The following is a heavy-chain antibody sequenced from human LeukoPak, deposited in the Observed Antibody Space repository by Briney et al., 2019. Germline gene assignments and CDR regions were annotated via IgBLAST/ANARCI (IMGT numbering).Heavy chain of an antibody. D-gene: IGHD3-10*01. CDR2: INHSGSA. CDR1: GGSISTSY. V-gene: IGHV4-59*01. Sequence: SETLSLTCTVSGGSISTSYWSWIRQPPGKGLEWIGYINHSGSATYNPSLKSRVTISVDTSKYQYTLKLSSETAADTAGDYDAGVPLYGSGSFGAFDYWGQGTLVTVSS. J-gene: IGHJ4*02. CDR3: AGVPLYGSGSFGAFDY.